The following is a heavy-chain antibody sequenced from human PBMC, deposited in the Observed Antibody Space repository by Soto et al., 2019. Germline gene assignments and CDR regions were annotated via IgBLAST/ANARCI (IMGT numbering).Heavy chain of an antibody. D-gene: IGHD1-26*01. Sequence: QVQLQESGPGLVKPSQTLSLTCTVSGGSVSSGGYYWSWIRQPPGKGLEWIGYISYSGNTFYNPSLKSRVTISLDTSKNQFSLKLRSVTAADTALFYCARGSDYVYFFDNWGQGTLVTVSS. CDR2: ISYSGNT. CDR1: GGSVSSGGYY. J-gene: IGHJ4*02. CDR3: ARGSDYVYFFDN. V-gene: IGHV4-31*03.